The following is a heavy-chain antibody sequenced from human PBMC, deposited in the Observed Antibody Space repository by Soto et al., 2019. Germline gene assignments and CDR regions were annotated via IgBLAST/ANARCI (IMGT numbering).Heavy chain of an antibody. D-gene: IGHD1-26*01. Sequence: PSETLSLTCTVSGGSISSSSYYWGWIRQPPGKGLEWIGTIYYSGNIYYNPSLKSRVTISVDTAKNQFSLKVRSVTAADTAVYYCARLSGSYNDRYFDSWGQGTLVT. CDR1: GGSISSSSYY. J-gene: IGHJ4*02. CDR3: ARLSGSYNDRYFDS. CDR2: IYYSGNI. V-gene: IGHV4-39*01.